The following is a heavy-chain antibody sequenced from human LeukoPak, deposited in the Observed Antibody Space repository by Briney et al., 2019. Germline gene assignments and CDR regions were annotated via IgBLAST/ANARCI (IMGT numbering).Heavy chain of an antibody. CDR2: IGSGGSTI. D-gene: IGHD3-3*01. CDR3: AKDYDFWSGYYTGYYYYYMDV. CDR1: GFTFSDYY. V-gene: IGHV3-11*01. Sequence: GGSLRLSCAASGFTFSDYYMSWIRQAPGKGLEWVSYIGSGGSTIYYADSVKGRFTISRDNAKNSLYLQMNSLRAEDTAVYYCAKDYDFWSGYYTGYYYYYMDVWGKGTTVTVSS. J-gene: IGHJ6*03.